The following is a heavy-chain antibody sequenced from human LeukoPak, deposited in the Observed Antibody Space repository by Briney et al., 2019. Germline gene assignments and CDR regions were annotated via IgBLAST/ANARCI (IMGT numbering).Heavy chain of an antibody. J-gene: IGHJ4*02. CDR1: GFTFSSYW. CDR2: IKQDGSDK. Sequence: GGSLRLSCEVSGFTFSSYWMSWVRQAPGKGLEWVANIKQDGSDKNYVDSVKGRLTISRDNAKNSLFLQMDSLRAEDTAVYYCARGRTTVTPTFVDFWGQGTLVTVSS. V-gene: IGHV3-7*01. CDR3: ARGRTTVTPTFVDF. D-gene: IGHD4-11*01.